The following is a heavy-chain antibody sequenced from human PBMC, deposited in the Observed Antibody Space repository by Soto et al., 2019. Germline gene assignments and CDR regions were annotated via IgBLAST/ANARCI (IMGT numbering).Heavy chain of an antibody. D-gene: IGHD6-25*01. Sequence: GGSLRLSCAASGFSFSDCGMHWVRQAPGKGLEWVAVISYDGSTTQYADSVKGQFTISRDNGKKTLYLQMNSLRADDTGVYYCAGDRGSGWHLDYFDYWGQGTQVTVSS. V-gene: IGHV3-30*03. CDR1: GFSFSDCG. CDR2: ISYDGSTT. CDR3: AGDRGSGWHLDYFDY. J-gene: IGHJ4*02.